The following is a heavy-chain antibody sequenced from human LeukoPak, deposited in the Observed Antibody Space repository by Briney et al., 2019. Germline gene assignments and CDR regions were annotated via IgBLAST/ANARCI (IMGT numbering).Heavy chain of an antibody. D-gene: IGHD2-2*01. J-gene: IGHJ6*03. CDR1: GGSFSGYY. CDR3: ARERCTSTSCPRYYMDV. CDR2: INHSGST. V-gene: IGHV4-34*01. Sequence: SETLSLTCAVDGGSFSGYYWSWIRQPPGKGLEWIGEINHSGSTNYNPSLKSRVTISVDTSKNQFSLKLSSVTAADTAVYCCARERCTSTSCPRYYMDVWGKGTTVTISS.